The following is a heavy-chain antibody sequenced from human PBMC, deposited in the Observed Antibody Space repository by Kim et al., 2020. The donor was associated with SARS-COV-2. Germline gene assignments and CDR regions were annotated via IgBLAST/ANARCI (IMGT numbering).Heavy chain of an antibody. Sequence: ASVKVSCKASGYTFTSYDINWVRQASGQGLEWMGWMNPNSGNTGYAQKFQGRVTMTRNTSIRTAYMEVSSLRSEDTAVYYCARGSPILRFLEASEYYFDYWGRGTLVTVSS. D-gene: IGHD3-3*01. J-gene: IGHJ4*02. CDR3: ARGSPILRFLEASEYYFDY. CDR1: GYTFTSYD. V-gene: IGHV1-8*01. CDR2: MNPNSGNT.